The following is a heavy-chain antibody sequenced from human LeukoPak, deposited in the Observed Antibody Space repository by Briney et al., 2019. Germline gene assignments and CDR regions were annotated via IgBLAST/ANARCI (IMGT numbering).Heavy chain of an antibody. D-gene: IGHD6-13*01. V-gene: IGHV4-59*08. Sequence: SETLSLTCTVSGGSISSYYWSWIRQPPGKGMEWIGYIYYSGSTNYNPSLKSRVTMSVDTSKNQFSLKLSSVTAADTAVYYCARGSGASWFYWGQGTLVTVSS. J-gene: IGHJ4*02. CDR1: GGSISSYY. CDR3: ARGSGASWFY. CDR2: IYYSGST.